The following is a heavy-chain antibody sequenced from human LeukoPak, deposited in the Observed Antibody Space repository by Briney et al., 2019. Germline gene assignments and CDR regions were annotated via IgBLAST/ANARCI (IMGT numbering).Heavy chain of an antibody. J-gene: IGHJ4*02. CDR1: GGFIGTYY. D-gene: IGHD2-8*02. CDR3: AGEHAGGYRFDY. CDR2: VYDSGST. V-gene: IGHV4-59*01. Sequence: SETLSLTCTVSGGFIGTYYWSWIRQPPGKGLEWIGYVYDSGSTTYNPSLKSRVTISVATSKSQCSLKLSSVTAADTAVYYCAGEHAGGYRFDYWGQGTLVTVSS.